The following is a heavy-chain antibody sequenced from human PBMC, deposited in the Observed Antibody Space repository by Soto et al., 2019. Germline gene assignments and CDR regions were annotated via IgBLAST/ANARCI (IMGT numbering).Heavy chain of an antibody. CDR1: GGSFSGYY. J-gene: IGHJ6*02. Sequence: LSLTCAVYGGSFSGYYWSWIRQPPGKGLEWIGEINHSGSTNYNPSLKSRVTISVDTPKNQFSLKLSSVTAADTAVYYCARAHGIAAASYYYYYYGMDVWGQGTTVTVSS. V-gene: IGHV4-34*01. CDR3: ARAHGIAAASYYYYYYGMDV. D-gene: IGHD6-13*01. CDR2: INHSGST.